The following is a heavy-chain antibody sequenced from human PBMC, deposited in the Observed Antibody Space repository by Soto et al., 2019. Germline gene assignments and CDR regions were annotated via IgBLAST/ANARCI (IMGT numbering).Heavy chain of an antibody. CDR2: IYYSGST. CDR1: GGSITTSDFY. V-gene: IGHV4-39*01. Sequence: QLQLQESGPGLVKPSETLSLTCTVSGGSITTSDFYWDWVRQPPGKGLEWIGSIYYSGSTNFNPSLKSRVTISVDTSAKQFSLRLSSVTAADTAVYYCAREDCTGGYCFFDYWGQGTLVTVSS. CDR3: AREDCTGGYCFFDY. D-gene: IGHD2-8*02. J-gene: IGHJ4*02.